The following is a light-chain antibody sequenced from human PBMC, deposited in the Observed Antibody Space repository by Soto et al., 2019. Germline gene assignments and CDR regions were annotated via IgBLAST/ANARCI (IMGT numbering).Light chain of an antibody. CDR1: QSVSSSY. CDR3: QQYFSSLWT. Sequence: EIVLTQTPATLSLSPGNRATVSCRASQSVSSSYLAWYQQKPGEVPRLFIYGASRRATGTPDRVSGSGSGTDFTLTISRLEPEDFAVYYCQQYFSSLWTFGQGTKVDIK. CDR2: GAS. V-gene: IGKV3-20*01. J-gene: IGKJ1*01.